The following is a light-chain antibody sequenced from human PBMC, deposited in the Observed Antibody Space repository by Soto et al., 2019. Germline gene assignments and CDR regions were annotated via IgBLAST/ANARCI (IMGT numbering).Light chain of an antibody. CDR3: QQRSNWPPYT. Sequence: ETVLTQSPATLSLSPGERATLSCRASQSVHTYLAWYQQKAGQAPRLLIYDASNRATGIPARFSGSGSGTDFTLTSSSLEPEDCAVYYCQQRSNWPPYTFGQGTKLEIK. V-gene: IGKV3-11*01. CDR1: QSVHTY. J-gene: IGKJ2*01. CDR2: DAS.